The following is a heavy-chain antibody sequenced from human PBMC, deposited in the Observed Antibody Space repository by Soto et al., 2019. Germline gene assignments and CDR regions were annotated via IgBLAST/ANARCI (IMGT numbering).Heavy chain of an antibody. V-gene: IGHV3-23*01. CDR3: AKASTGYYDTFDY. D-gene: IGHD3-22*01. Sequence: PGGSLRLSCAASGFTFSSYAMDWVRQAPGKGLEWVSGISGSGSGTYYADPVKGRFTISRDNSKSTLYLQMESLRAEDTAVYYCAKASTGYYDTFDYWGQGTLVTVSS. J-gene: IGHJ4*02. CDR1: GFTFSSYA. CDR2: ISGSGSGT.